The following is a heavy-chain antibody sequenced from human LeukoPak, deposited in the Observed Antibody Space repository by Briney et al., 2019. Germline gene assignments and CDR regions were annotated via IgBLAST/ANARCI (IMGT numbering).Heavy chain of an antibody. V-gene: IGHV4-34*01. CDR2: INHSGST. Sequence: SETLSLTCAVYGGSFSGYYWSWIRQPPGKGLEWIGEINHSGSTNYNPSLKSRVTISVDRSKNQFSLKLSSVTAADTAVYYCARAVGVVDPNWFDPWGQGTLVTVSS. CDR1: GGSFSGYY. J-gene: IGHJ5*02. CDR3: ARAVGVVDPNWFDP. D-gene: IGHD3-22*01.